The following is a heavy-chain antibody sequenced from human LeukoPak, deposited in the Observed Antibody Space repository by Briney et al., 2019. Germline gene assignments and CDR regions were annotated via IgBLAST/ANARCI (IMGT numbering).Heavy chain of an antibody. Sequence: GGSLRLSCAASGFTFSSYSMNWVRQAPGKGLEWVSSISSSSSYIYYADSVKGRFTISRDNAKNSLYLQMNSLRAEDTAVYYCARALRFLGTNDYWGQGTLVTVPS. D-gene: IGHD3-3*01. CDR1: GFTFSSYS. CDR2: ISSSSSYI. V-gene: IGHV3-21*01. CDR3: ARALRFLGTNDY. J-gene: IGHJ4*02.